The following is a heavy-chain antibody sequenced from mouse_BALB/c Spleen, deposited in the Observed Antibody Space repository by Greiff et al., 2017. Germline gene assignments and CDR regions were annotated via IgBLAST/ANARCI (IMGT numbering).Heavy chain of an antibody. V-gene: IGHV5-6*01. CDR2: ISSGGSYT. CDR3: AKSPVYGNYFDY. Sequence: EVQLVESGGGLVKPGGSLKLSCAASGFTFSSYGMSWVRQTPDKRLEWVATISSGGSYTYYPDSVKGRFTISRDNAKNTLYLQMSSLKSEDTAMYYCAKSPVYGNYFDYWGQGTTLTVSS. D-gene: IGHD2-1*01. J-gene: IGHJ2*01. CDR1: GFTFSSYG.